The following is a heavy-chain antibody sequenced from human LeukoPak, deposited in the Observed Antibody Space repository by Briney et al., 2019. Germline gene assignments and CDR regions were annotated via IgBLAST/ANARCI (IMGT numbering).Heavy chain of an antibody. V-gene: IGHV4-59*01. CDR2: IYYSGST. CDR1: GGSISSYY. CDR3: ARGGSTGTNLNWVDP. Sequence: SETLSLTCTVSGGSISSYYWSWIRQPPGKGLEWIGYIYYSGSTNYNPSLKSRVTISVDTSKNQFSLKLSSVTAADTAVYYCARGGSTGTNLNWVDPSGQGTLVTVSS. J-gene: IGHJ5*02. D-gene: IGHD1-1*01.